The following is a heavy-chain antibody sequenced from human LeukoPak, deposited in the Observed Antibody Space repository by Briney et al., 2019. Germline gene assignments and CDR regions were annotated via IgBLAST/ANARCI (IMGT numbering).Heavy chain of an antibody. D-gene: IGHD2-15*01. V-gene: IGHV4-31*03. Sequence: SQTLSLTCTVSGGSISSGGYYWSWIRQHPGKGLEWIGYIYYSGSTYYNPSLKSRVTISVDTSKNQFSLKLSSVTAADTAVYYCARSGYCSGGSCYDPWGQGTLVTVSS. CDR2: IYYSGST. J-gene: IGHJ5*02. CDR3: ARSGYCSGGSCYDP. CDR1: GGSISSGGYY.